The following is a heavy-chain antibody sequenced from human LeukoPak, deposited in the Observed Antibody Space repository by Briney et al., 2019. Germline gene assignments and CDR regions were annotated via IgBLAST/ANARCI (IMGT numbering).Heavy chain of an antibody. V-gene: IGHV4-34*01. CDR1: GGSFSGYY. J-gene: IGHJ4*02. CDR2: INHSGST. CDR3: AREGYDYGGNPFDH. Sequence: SETLSLTCAVYGGSFSGYYWSWIRQPPGKGLEWIGEINHSGSTNYNPSLKSRVTISVDTSKNQFSLKLSSVTAADTAVYYCAREGYDYGGNPFDHWGQGTLVTVSS. D-gene: IGHD4-23*01.